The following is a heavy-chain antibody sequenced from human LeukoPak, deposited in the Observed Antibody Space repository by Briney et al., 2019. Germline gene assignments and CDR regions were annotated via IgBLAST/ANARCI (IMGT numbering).Heavy chain of an antibody. V-gene: IGHV1-2*02. CDR3: ARDSSSSSGDDAFDI. D-gene: IGHD6-6*01. CDR1: GYTFTGYY. CDR2: INPNSGGT. J-gene: IGHJ3*02. Sequence: GASVKVSCKASGYTFTGYYMHWVRQAPGQGLEWMGWINPNSGGTNYAQKFQGRVTMTRDTSISTAYVELSRLRSDDTAVYYCARDSSSSSGDDAFDIWGQGTMVTVSS.